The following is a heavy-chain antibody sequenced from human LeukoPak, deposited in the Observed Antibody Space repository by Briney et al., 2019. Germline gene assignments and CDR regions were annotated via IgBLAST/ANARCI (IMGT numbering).Heavy chain of an antibody. CDR1: GGSISSCAYY. J-gene: IGHJ5*02. CDR2: IYYSGST. V-gene: IGHV4-39*01. Sequence: PSETLSLTCTVSGGSISSCAYYWTWIRQPPGRGLEWIGSIYYSGSTYYNPSLKSRVTISVDTSKNQFSLRLSSVTAADTAVYYCARLQLAAAANRWFDPWGQGNLVTVSS. D-gene: IGHD6-13*01. CDR3: ARLQLAAAANRWFDP.